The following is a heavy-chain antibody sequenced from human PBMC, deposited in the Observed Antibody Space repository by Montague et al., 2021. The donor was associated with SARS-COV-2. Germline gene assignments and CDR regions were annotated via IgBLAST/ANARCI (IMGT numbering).Heavy chain of an antibody. CDR3: VRGGTMTVVVFDY. V-gene: IGHV4-4*02. CDR1: GDSISNSNW. Sequence: SESLSLTCTVSGDSISNSNWWTWVRPSPGRGLEWIGEIFRSEDSNYNPSLKSRVTMSVDMSRNQFSLSLSNVTAADTAIYYCVRGGTMTVVVFDYWGQGTLVTVSS. CDR2: IFRSEDS. D-gene: IGHD3-22*01. J-gene: IGHJ4*02.